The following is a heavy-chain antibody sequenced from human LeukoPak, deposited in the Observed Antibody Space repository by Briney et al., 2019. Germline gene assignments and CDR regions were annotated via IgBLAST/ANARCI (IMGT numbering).Heavy chain of an antibody. J-gene: IGHJ1*01. CDR1: VGSFSGYY. CDR3: ARTRYDSSAHGLKYFQH. D-gene: IGHD3-22*01. V-gene: IGHV4-34*01. CDR2: INHSVST. Sequence: PSETLSLTCAVYVGSFSGYYRSWVRQPPGKGLGWGVEINHSVSTNYNPSLKSRVTISVDTSNNQLSRKRSSVTAADTAVYYCARTRYDSSAHGLKYFQHWGQGTLVTVSS.